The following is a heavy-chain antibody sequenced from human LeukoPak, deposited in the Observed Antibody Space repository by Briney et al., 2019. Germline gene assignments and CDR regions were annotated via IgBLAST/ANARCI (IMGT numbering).Heavy chain of an antibody. D-gene: IGHD3-3*01. CDR2: IYYSGST. CDR3: ARSDPNTYYDFWSGYSLLPYYYYGMDV. V-gene: IGHV4-59*08. CDR1: GGSISSYY. J-gene: IGHJ6*02. Sequence: SETLSLTCTVSGGSISSYYWSWIRQPPGKGLEWIGYIYYSGSTNYNPSLKSRVTISVDTSKNQFSLKLSSVTAADTAVYYCARSDPNTYYDFWSGYSLLPYYYYGMDVWGQGTTVTVSS.